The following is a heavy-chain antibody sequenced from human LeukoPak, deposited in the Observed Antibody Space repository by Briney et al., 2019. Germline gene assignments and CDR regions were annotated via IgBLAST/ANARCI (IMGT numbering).Heavy chain of an antibody. CDR2: INHSGST. D-gene: IGHD2-15*01. V-gene: IGHV4-34*01. CDR3: ARTPHHCSGGSCYYYYMDV. CDR1: GGSFSGYY. Sequence: SETLSLTCAVYGGSFSGYYWSWIRQPPGKGLEWIGEINHSGSTNYNPSLKIRVTISVDTSKNQFSLKLSSVTAADTAVYYCARTPHHCSGGSCYYYYMDVWGKGTTVTVSS. J-gene: IGHJ6*03.